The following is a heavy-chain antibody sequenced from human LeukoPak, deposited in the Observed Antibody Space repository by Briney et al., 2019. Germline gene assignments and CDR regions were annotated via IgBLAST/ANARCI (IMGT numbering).Heavy chain of an antibody. J-gene: IGHJ3*02. CDR3: ANATTYWGADCYPLDAFDI. D-gene: IGHD2-21*02. CDR1: GYTFTGYY. CDR2: INPNSGGT. V-gene: IGHV1-2*02. Sequence: ASVKVSCKASGYTFTGYYMHWVRQAPGHGLGWMGWINPNSGGTNYAQKFLGRITMTRDTSITTAYMELSRLRSDDTAVYYCANATTYWGADCYPLDAFDIWGQGAMVTVSS.